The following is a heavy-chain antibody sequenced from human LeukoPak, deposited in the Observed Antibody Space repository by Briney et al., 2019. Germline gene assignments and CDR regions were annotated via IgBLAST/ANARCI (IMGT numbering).Heavy chain of an antibody. CDR2: ISYDGSNK. D-gene: IGHD3-10*01. V-gene: IGHV3-30*18. CDR1: GFTFSSYG. J-gene: IGHJ4*02. CDR3: AKDFLRLVRGVTEFDY. Sequence: GGSLRLSCAASGFTFSSYGMHWVRQAPGKGLEWLAVISYDGSNKYYADSVKGRFTISRDNSKNTLYLQMNSLRAEDTAVYYCAKDFLRLVRGVTEFDYWGQGTLVTVSS.